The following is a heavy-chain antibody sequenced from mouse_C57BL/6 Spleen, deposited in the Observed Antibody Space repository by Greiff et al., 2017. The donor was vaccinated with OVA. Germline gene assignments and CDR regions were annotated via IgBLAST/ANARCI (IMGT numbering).Heavy chain of an antibody. CDR3: ARSHYYGSPFDY. Sequence: QVQLQQSGAELVKPGASVKISCKASGYAFSSYWMNWVKQRPGKGLEWIGQIYPGDGDTNYNGKFKGKATLTADKSSSTAYMQLSSLTSEDSAVYFCARSHYYGSPFDYWGQGTTLTVSS. V-gene: IGHV1-80*01. CDR2: IYPGDGDT. CDR1: GYAFSSYW. J-gene: IGHJ2*01. D-gene: IGHD1-1*01.